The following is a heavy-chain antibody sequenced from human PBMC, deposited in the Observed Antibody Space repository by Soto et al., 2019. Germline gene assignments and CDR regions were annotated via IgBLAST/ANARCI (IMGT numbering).Heavy chain of an antibody. CDR3: ARIGGYSYGTHYYYYYGMDV. V-gene: IGHV3-74*01. CDR1: GFTFSSYW. CDR2: INSDGSST. D-gene: IGHD5-18*01. Sequence: GGSLRLSCAASGFTFSSYWMHWVRQAPGKGLVWVSRINSDGSSTSYADSVKGRFTISRDNAKNTLYLQMNSLRAEDTAVYYCARIGGYSYGTHYYYYYGMDVWGQGTTVTVSS. J-gene: IGHJ6*02.